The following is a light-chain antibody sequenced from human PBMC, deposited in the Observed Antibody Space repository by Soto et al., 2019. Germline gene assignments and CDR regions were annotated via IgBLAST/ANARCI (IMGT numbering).Light chain of an antibody. CDR3: APPKTSNFYF. J-gene: IGLJ1*01. V-gene: IGLV2-14*01. CDR1: SNDIGAYNY. CDR2: DVT. Sequence: QSVLTQPASLSGSPGQSITISCTGTSNDIGAYNYVSWYQQHPGKAHKLMIFDVTDRPSGASNRFSGSKSGNTASLTISGLRAEEKVVFSSAPPKTSNFYFFETGTKATAL.